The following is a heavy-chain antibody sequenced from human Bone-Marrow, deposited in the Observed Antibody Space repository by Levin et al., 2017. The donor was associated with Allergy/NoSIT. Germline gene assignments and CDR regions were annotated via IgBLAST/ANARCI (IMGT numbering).Heavy chain of an antibody. V-gene: IGHV1-18*01. CDR2: INPYTANT. CDR1: GYTFTTYG. D-gene: IGHD2/OR15-2a*01. J-gene: IGHJ4*02. CDR3: ARERSGYFGP. Sequence: GESLKISCQTFGYTFTTYGVAWVRQAPGQGLEWMGWINPYTANTKYAQNFLGRVTMTTDTSTNTAYMEMRSLRSDDTAVYYCARERSGYFGPWGQGTLVTVSS.